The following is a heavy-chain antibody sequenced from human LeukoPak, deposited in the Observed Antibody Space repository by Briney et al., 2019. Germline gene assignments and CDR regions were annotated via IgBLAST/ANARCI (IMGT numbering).Heavy chain of an antibody. Sequence: SETLSLTCTVSGGSISSYYWSWIRQPPGKGLEWIGYIYYSGSTNYNPSLKSRVTISVDTSKNQFSLKLSSVTAADTAVYYCARDNAGTETTSRFDPWGQGTLVTVSS. CDR1: GGSISSYY. V-gene: IGHV4-59*01. J-gene: IGHJ5*02. CDR3: ARDNAGTETTSRFDP. D-gene: IGHD1-1*01. CDR2: IYYSGST.